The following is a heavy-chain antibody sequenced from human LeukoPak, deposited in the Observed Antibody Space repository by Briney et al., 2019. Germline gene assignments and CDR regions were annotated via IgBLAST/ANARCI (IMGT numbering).Heavy chain of an antibody. Sequence: PGRSLRLSCAASGFTFSSYGMHWARQAPGKGLEWVAVILYDGSNKYYADSVKGRFTISRDNSENTLYLQMNSLRAEDTAVYYCAKVGGYSNSWFDSWGQGTLVTVSS. D-gene: IGHD6-13*01. V-gene: IGHV3-30*18. J-gene: IGHJ5*01. CDR2: ILYDGSNK. CDR1: GFTFSSYG. CDR3: AKVGGYSNSWFDS.